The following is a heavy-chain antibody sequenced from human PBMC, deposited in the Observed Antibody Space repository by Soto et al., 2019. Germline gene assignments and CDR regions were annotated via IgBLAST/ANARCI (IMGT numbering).Heavy chain of an antibody. V-gene: IGHV3-48*02. D-gene: IGHD3-22*01. Sequence: GGSLRLSCAASGFTFSSYSMNWVRQAPGKGLEWVSYISSSSSTIYYADSVKGRFTISRDNAKNSLYLQMNSLRDEDTAVYYCARQWDYYDSSGHYGDYWGQGTPVTVSS. CDR3: ARQWDYYDSSGHYGDY. CDR1: GFTFSSYS. J-gene: IGHJ4*02. CDR2: ISSSSSTI.